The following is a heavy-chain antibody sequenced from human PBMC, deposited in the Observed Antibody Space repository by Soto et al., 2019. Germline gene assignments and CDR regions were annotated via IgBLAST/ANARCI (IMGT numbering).Heavy chain of an antibody. CDR2: ISSSSSYI. CDR3: ARAPTPYYYDSSGYQRYFDF. CDR1: GFTFSSYS. J-gene: IGHJ2*01. V-gene: IGHV3-21*01. Sequence: EVQLVESGGGLVKPGGSLRLSCAASGFTFSSYSMNWVRQAPGKGLEWVSSISSSSSYIYYADSVKGRFTISRDNAKNSLYLQMNSMRAEDTAVYYCARAPTPYYYDSSGYQRYFDFWGRGTLVTVSS. D-gene: IGHD3-22*01.